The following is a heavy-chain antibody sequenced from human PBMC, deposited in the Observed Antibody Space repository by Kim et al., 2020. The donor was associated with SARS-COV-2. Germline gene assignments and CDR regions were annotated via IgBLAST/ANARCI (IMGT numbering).Heavy chain of an antibody. Sequence: GGSLRLSCAASGFTFGSYEMNWVRQAPGKGLEWVSYIIGSGTTIYYADSVRGRFTISRDNDKNSLYLQMNSLRAEDTAVYYCARGPNYSPFDYWGQGTLVTVSS. D-gene: IGHD4-4*01. CDR2: IIGSGTTI. CDR3: ARGPNYSPFDY. J-gene: IGHJ4*02. CDR1: GFTFGSYE. V-gene: IGHV3-48*03.